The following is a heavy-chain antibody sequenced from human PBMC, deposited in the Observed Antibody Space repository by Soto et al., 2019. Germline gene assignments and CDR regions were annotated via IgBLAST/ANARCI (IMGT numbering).Heavy chain of an antibody. V-gene: IGHV1-18*01. J-gene: IGHJ5*02. CDR1: GYTFSSYG. CDR3: ARDGGYSGPGWFDP. Sequence: ASVKVSCKASGYTFSSYGIRWVRQAPGQGLEWMGWISAYNGNTNYAQKLQGRVTMTTDTSTSTAYMELRSLRSDDTAVYYCARDGGYSGPGWFDPWGQGTLVTVSS. CDR2: ISAYNGNT. D-gene: IGHD5-12*01.